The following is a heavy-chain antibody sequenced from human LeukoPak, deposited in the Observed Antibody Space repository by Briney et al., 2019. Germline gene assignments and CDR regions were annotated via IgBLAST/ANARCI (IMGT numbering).Heavy chain of an antibody. CDR1: GYTFTSYY. V-gene: IGHV1-46*01. Sequence: ASVKVSCKASGYTFTSYYMHWVRQAPGQGLEWMGIINPSGGSTSYAQKFQGRVTITADKSTSTAYMELSSLRSEDTAVYYCASQGIAAAGTAKRDAFDIWGQGTMVTVSS. CDR3: ASQGIAAAGTAKRDAFDI. J-gene: IGHJ3*02. D-gene: IGHD6-13*01. CDR2: INPSGGST.